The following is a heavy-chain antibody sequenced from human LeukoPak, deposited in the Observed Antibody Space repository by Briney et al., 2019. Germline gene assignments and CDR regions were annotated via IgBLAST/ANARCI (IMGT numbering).Heavy chain of an antibody. V-gene: IGHV3-7*01. Sequence: PGGSLRLSCAASGFTFSSYWMSWVRQAPGKGLEWVANIKQDGSEKYYVDSVKGRFTISRDNAKNSLYLQMNSLRAEDTAVYYCARDRLGFWSGYQQFDYWGQGTLVTVSS. CDR2: IKQDGSEK. CDR3: ARDRLGFWSGYQQFDY. D-gene: IGHD3-3*01. CDR1: GFTFSSYW. J-gene: IGHJ4*02.